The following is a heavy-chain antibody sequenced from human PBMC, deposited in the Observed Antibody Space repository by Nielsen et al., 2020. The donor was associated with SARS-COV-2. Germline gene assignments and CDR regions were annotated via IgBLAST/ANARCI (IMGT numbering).Heavy chain of an antibody. V-gene: IGHV4-59*08. CDR1: GGSISSYY. J-gene: IGHJ6*02. Sequence: SETLSLTCTVSGGSISSYYWSWIRQPPGKGLEWIGYIYYSGSTNYNPSLKSRVTISVDTSKNQFSLKLSSVTAADTAVYYCAGSQAAAGTDYYYYGMDVWGQGTTVTVSS. D-gene: IGHD6-13*01. CDR3: AGSQAAAGTDYYYYGMDV. CDR2: IYYSGST.